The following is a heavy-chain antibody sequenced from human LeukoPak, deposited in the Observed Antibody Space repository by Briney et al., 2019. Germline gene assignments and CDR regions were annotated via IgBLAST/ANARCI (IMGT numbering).Heavy chain of an antibody. D-gene: IGHD3-10*01. J-gene: IGHJ3*02. CDR1: GFTFSSYW. CDR3: ARVWTYYYGSGSYPHAFDI. CDR2: IKQDGSEK. Sequence: GGSLRLSCAASGFTFSSYWMSWVRQAPGKGLEWVANIKQDGSEKNYVDSVKGRFTISRDNAKNSLYLQMNSLRAEDTAVYYCARVWTYYYGSGSYPHAFDIWGQGTMVTVSS. V-gene: IGHV3-7*01.